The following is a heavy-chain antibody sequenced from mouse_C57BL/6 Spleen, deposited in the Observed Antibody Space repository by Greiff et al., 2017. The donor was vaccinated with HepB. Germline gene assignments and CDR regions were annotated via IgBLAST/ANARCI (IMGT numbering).Heavy chain of an antibody. V-gene: IGHV5-17*01. CDR3: ARQAYYGSTLFDY. J-gene: IGHJ2*01. CDR1: GFTFSDYG. CDR2: ISSGSSTI. Sequence: DVMLVESGGGLVKPGGSLKLSCAASGFTFSDYGMHWVRQAPEKGLEWVAYISSGSSTIYYADTVKGRFTISRDNAKNTLFLQMTSLRSEDTAMYYCARQAYYGSTLFDYWGQGTTLTVSS. D-gene: IGHD1-1*01.